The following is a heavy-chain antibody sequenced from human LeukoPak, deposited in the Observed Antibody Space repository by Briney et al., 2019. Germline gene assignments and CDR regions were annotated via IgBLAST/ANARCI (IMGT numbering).Heavy chain of an antibody. D-gene: IGHD3-22*01. J-gene: IGHJ4*02. CDR3: ARVADFPDSNGYHEIFDY. CDR1: GFTFTSYA. V-gene: IGHV3-21*01. Sequence: GSLRLSCAVSGFTFTSYAMNWVRQAPGKGLEWLSSISPGSDYITYADSFKGRFTVSRDNAKTSVYLQMTSLRVDDTAVYLCARVADFPDSNGYHEIFDYWGQGTLVTVSS. CDR2: ISPGSDYI.